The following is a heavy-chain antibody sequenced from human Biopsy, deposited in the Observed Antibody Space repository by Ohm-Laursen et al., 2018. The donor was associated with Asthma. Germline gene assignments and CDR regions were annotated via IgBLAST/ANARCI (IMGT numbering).Heavy chain of an antibody. Sequence: ATVKISCKISGYSLTDLYMHWVRQAPGQGLEWMGGHDHEEGGTVNARRFQGRVTMTEDTSTDTAYMELSSLSSDDTAVYYCASDFPKDYVRYNFQFWGQGTLVTVSS. CDR3: ASDFPKDYVRYNFQF. D-gene: IGHD4-17*01. J-gene: IGHJ4*02. CDR1: GYSLTDLY. CDR2: HDHEEGGT. V-gene: IGHV1-24*01.